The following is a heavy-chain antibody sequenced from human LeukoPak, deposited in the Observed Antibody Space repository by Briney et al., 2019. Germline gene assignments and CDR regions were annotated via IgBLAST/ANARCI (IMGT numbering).Heavy chain of an antibody. J-gene: IGHJ4*02. CDR3: AKAEDVVVVVADTATPWGSGGDY. Sequence: QPGGSLRLSCAASGFTFSSYAMSWVRQAPGKGLEWVSAISGSGGSTYYADSVKGRFTISRDNSKNTLYLQMNSLRAEDTAVYYCAKAEDVVVVVADTATPWGSGGDYWGQGTLVTVSS. V-gene: IGHV3-23*01. CDR1: GFTFSSYA. D-gene: IGHD2-15*01. CDR2: ISGSGGST.